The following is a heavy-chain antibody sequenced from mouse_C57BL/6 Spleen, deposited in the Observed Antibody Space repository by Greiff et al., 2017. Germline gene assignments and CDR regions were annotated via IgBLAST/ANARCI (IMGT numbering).Heavy chain of an antibody. V-gene: IGHV5-12*01. J-gene: IGHJ2*01. D-gene: IGHD2-3*01. CDR2: ISTGGGST. Sequence: VQLQESGGGLVQPGGSLKLSCAASGFTFSDYYMYWVRQTPEKRLEWVAYISTGGGSTYYPDTVKGRFTVSRDTAKNTLYLQMSRLKSEDTAMYYCARHDDGYYVFDYWGQGTTLTVSS. CDR1: GFTFSDYY. CDR3: ARHDDGYYVFDY.